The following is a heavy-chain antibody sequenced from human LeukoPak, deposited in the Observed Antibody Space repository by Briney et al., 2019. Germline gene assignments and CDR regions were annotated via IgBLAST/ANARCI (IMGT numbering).Heavy chain of an antibody. CDR2: INGGSGNT. CDR3: ARYDYGFDY. J-gene: IGHJ4*02. CDR1: EYTFTNYA. V-gene: IGHV1-3*01. Sequence: ASVKVSCKASEYTFTNYAMHWVRQAPGQRLEWMGWINGGSGNTKCSQKFQGRVTITRDTSASTAYMELSSLRSEDTAVYYCARYDYGFDYWGQGTLVTVSS. D-gene: IGHD4-17*01.